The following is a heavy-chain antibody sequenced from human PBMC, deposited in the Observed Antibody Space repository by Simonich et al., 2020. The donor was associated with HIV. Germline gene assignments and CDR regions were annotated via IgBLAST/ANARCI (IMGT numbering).Heavy chain of an antibody. CDR2: INHSGRT. V-gene: IGHV4-34*01. D-gene: IGHD2-2*01. Sequence: QVQLQQWGAGLLKPSETLSLTCAAYGGSFSGYHWSRIRQPPGKGLEWIGEINHSGRTNYNPSLKSRVTISVDTSKNQFSLKLSSVTAADTAVYYCARGFYQRLYYFDYWGQGTLVTVSS. CDR3: ARGFYQRLYYFDY. J-gene: IGHJ4*02. CDR1: GGSFSGYH.